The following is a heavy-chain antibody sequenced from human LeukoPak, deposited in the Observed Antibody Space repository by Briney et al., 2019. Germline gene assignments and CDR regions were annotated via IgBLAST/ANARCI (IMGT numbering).Heavy chain of an antibody. D-gene: IGHD3-10*01. CDR1: GGSFSGYY. CDR3: AKEMAHSPHSSGTYWSDGGVGLDY. V-gene: IGHV3-23*01. CDR2: LGGSGINT. Sequence: PSETLSLTCAVYGGSFSGYYWSWVRQAPGKGLEWVSALGGSGINTYYADSVKGRFTISRDNSKNTLYLQMNSLGAEDTAVYYCAKEMAHSPHSSGTYWSDGGVGLDYWGQGTLVTVSS. J-gene: IGHJ4*02.